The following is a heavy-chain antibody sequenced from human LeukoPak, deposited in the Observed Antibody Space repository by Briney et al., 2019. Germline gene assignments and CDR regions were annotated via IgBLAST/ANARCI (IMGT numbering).Heavy chain of an antibody. J-gene: IGHJ3*02. CDR1: GDTFSSYA. CDR2: IIPTFGTA. Sequence: ASVKVSCKASGDTFSSYAISWVRQAPGQGLEWMGRIIPTFGTANYAQKFQGRVTITTDESTSTAYMELSSLRSEDTAVYYCARFPWRDLDAFDIWGQGTMVTVSS. CDR3: ARFPWRDLDAFDI. V-gene: IGHV1-69*05. D-gene: IGHD1-1*01.